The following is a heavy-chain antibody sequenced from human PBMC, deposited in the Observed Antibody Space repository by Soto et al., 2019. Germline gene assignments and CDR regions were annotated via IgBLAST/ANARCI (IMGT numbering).Heavy chain of an antibody. V-gene: IGHV3-48*03. CDR3: VLTPPIAARLRWFDP. J-gene: IGHJ5*02. CDR1: GFTFSSYE. Sequence: PGGSLRLSCAASGFTFSSYEMNWVRQAPGKGLEWVSYISSSGSTIYYADSVKGRFTISRDNAKNSLYLQMNSLRAEDTAVYYCVLTPPIAARLRWFDPWGQGTLVTVSS. D-gene: IGHD6-6*01. CDR2: ISSSGSTI.